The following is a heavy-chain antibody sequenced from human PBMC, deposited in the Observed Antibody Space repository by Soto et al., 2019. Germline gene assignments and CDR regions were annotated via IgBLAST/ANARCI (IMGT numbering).Heavy chain of an antibody. Sequence: GGSLRLSCAASGFTFSSYGMHWVRQAPGKGLEWVAVISYDGSNKYYADSVKGRITISRDNSKNTLYLQMNSLRAEDTAVYYCAKAYCGGDCYDFDYWGQGTLVTVSS. D-gene: IGHD2-21*01. CDR2: ISYDGSNK. J-gene: IGHJ4*02. CDR3: AKAYCGGDCYDFDY. V-gene: IGHV3-30*18. CDR1: GFTFSSYG.